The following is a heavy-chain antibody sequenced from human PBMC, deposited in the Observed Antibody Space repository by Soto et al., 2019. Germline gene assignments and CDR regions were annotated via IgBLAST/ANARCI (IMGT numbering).Heavy chain of an antibody. Sequence: EVQLLESGGGLLQPGGSLRLSCAASGFSFSSYAMTWARQAPGKGLEWVSSISPSGDATYYTDSVKGRFTISRDNSRNPLSVQMASLRAEDTAIYYWGKNYRFDHWGLGTLVTVSS. V-gene: IGHV3-23*01. CDR2: ISPSGDAT. CDR3: GKNYRFDH. J-gene: IGHJ4*02. CDR1: GFSFSSYA. D-gene: IGHD1-7*01.